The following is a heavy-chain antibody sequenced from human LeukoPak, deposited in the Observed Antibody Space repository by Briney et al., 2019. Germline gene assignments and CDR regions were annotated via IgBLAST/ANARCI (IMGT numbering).Heavy chain of an antibody. Sequence: GGSLRLSRAASGFTFSSYSMNWVRQAPGKGLEWVSYISSSSSTIYYADSVKGRFTISRDNAKNSLHLQMNSLRAEDTAVYYCARDLGYCSSTSCYAYFDYWGQGTLVTVSS. D-gene: IGHD2-2*01. CDR3: ARDLGYCSSTSCYAYFDY. J-gene: IGHJ4*02. CDR2: ISSSSSTI. V-gene: IGHV3-48*01. CDR1: GFTFSSYS.